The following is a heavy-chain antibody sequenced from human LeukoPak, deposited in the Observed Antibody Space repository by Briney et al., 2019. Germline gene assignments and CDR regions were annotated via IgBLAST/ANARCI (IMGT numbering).Heavy chain of an antibody. CDR2: INPNSGGT. J-gene: IGHJ4*02. Sequence: ASVKVSCKASGYTFTGYYMHWVRQAPGQGLEWMGRINPNSGGTNYAQKFRGRVTMTRDTSISTAYMELSRLRSDDTAVYYCARGVEGPATAIPEDYWGQGTLVTVSS. V-gene: IGHV1-2*06. D-gene: IGHD2-2*02. CDR1: GYTFTGYY. CDR3: ARGVEGPATAIPEDY.